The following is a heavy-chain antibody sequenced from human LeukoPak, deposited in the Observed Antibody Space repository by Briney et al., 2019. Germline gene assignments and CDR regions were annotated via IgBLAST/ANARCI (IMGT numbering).Heavy chain of an antibody. Sequence: GSLRLSCAASGFTFSSYAMSWVRQAPGKGLEWVSAISGSGGSTYYADSVKGRFTISRDNSKNTLYLQMNSLRAEGTAVYYCAKVPLGVKVRATTFRGIFDYWGQGTLVTVSS. J-gene: IGHJ4*02. D-gene: IGHD1-26*01. CDR2: ISGSGGST. CDR3: AKVPLGVKVRATTFRGIFDY. V-gene: IGHV3-23*01. CDR1: GFTFSSYA.